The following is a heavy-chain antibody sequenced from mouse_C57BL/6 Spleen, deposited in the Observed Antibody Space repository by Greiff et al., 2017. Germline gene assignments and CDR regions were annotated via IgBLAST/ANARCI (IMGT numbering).Heavy chain of an antibody. CDR1: GFTFTSYW. D-gene: IGHD2-3*01. Sequence: QVQLQQPGAELVRPGSSVKLSCKASGFTFTSYWMPWVKQRPIQGLEWIGNIDPSDSETHYNQKFTDKATLTVDKSSSTAYMQLSSLISEDSAVYYCARSWGGYYCFDYWGQGTALTVSS. CDR3: ARSWGGYYCFDY. J-gene: IGHJ2*01. CDR2: IDPSDSET. V-gene: IGHV1-52*01.